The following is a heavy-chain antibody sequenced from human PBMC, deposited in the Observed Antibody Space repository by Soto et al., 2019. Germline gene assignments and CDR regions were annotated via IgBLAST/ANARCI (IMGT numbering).Heavy chain of an antibody. Sequence: SETLSLTFTVSGGSISSYYWSWIRQPPGKGLEWIGYIYYSGSTNYNPSLKSRVTISVDTSKNQFSLKLSSVTAADTAVYYCARLGSSSPYYYYYMDVWGKGTTVTVSS. J-gene: IGHJ6*03. CDR3: ARLGSSSPYYYYYMDV. V-gene: IGHV4-59*08. CDR1: GGSISSYY. CDR2: IYYSGST. D-gene: IGHD6-6*01.